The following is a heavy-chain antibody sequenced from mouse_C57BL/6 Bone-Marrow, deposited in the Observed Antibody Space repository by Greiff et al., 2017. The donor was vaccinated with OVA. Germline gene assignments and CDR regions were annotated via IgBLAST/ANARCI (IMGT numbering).Heavy chain of an antibody. J-gene: IGHJ3*01. D-gene: IGHD2-3*01. CDR3: ASGCDGYCAWFAY. CDR1: GYTFTDYY. Sequence: VQLQQSGPELVKPGASVKISCKASGYTFTDYYMNWVKQSHGKSLEWIGDINPNNGGTSYNQKFKGKATLTVDKSSSTAYMELRSLTSEDSAVYYCASGCDGYCAWFAYGGQGTLVTVSA. CDR2: INPNNGGT. V-gene: IGHV1-26*01.